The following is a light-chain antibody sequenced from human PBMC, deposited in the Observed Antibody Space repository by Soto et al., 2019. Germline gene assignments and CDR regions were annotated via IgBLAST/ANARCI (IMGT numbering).Light chain of an antibody. V-gene: IGKV3-15*01. CDR1: QSVSSN. CDR3: QQDNNWPPWT. Sequence: EIVMTHSPATLSVSPGERATLSCRASQSVSSNLAWYQQKPGQAPRLLIYGASTRATGIPARFSGSGSGTEFTLTISSLQSEDFAVYYCQQDNNWPPWTFGQGTKVDIK. CDR2: GAS. J-gene: IGKJ1*01.